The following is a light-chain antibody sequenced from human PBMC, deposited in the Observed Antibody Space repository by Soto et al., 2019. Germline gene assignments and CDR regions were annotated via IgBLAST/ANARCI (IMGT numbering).Light chain of an antibody. Sequence: DIQMTQSPSTLSGSVGDRFTITCRAIQTISSWLAWYQQKPGKAPKLLIYKASSLESGVPSRFSGSGSGTEFTLTISSLQPDDFATYYCQQYNSYSWTFGQGTKVDI. J-gene: IGKJ1*01. CDR3: QQYNSYSWT. CDR2: KAS. CDR1: QTISSW. V-gene: IGKV1-5*03.